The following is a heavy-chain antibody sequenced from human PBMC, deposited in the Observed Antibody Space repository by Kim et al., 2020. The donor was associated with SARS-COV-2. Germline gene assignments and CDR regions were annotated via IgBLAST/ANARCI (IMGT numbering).Heavy chain of an antibody. J-gene: IGHJ6*02. CDR1: GFTFSSYA. CDR2: ISYDGSNK. CDR3: ARDGAARLHFLRYYYYGMDV. D-gene: IGHD6-6*01. V-gene: IGHV3-30-3*01. Sequence: GGSLRLSCAVSGFTFSSYAMHWVRQAPGKGLEWVAVISYDGSNKYYADSVKGRFTISRDISKNTLYLQMNSLRAEDTAVYYCARDGAARLHFLRYYYYGMDVWGQGTTVTVSS.